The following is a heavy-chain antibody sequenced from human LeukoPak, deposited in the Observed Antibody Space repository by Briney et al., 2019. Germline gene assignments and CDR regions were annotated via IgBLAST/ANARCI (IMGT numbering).Heavy chain of an antibody. CDR1: GFTFSSYG. CDR3: AKDFAYYGSGSYVVDY. CDR2: IRYDGSNK. Sequence: GGSLRLSCAASGFTFSSYGMHWVRQAPGKGLEWVAFIRYDGSNKYYADSVKGRFTISRDNSKNTLYLQMNSLRAEDTAVYYCAKDFAYYGSGSYVVDYWGQGTLVTVSS. D-gene: IGHD3-10*01. J-gene: IGHJ4*02. V-gene: IGHV3-30*02.